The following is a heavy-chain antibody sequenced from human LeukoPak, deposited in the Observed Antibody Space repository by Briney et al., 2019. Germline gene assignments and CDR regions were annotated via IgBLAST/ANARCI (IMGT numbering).Heavy chain of an antibody. Sequence: GGSLRLSCAASGFTFYSYWMHWVRQAPGKGLVWVSRINGDGSSTTYADSVKGRFTISRDNAKNTLYLQMNNLRAEDTAVYYCAGDSATTQGLRVHYWGQGTLVTVSS. CDR3: AGDSATTQGLRVHY. V-gene: IGHV3-74*01. CDR1: GFTFYSYW. CDR2: INGDGSST. J-gene: IGHJ4*02. D-gene: IGHD5-12*01.